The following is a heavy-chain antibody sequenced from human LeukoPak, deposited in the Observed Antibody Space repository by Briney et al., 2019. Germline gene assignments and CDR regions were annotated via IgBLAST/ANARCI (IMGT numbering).Heavy chain of an antibody. V-gene: IGHV1-46*01. J-gene: IGHJ5*02. CDR2: INPSGGST. D-gene: IGHD3-22*01. CDR3: ARCTTASSGWCNWLDP. Sequence: ASVKVSCKASGYTFTSYYMHWVRQAPGQGLEWMGIINPSGGSTSYAQKFQGRVTMTRDTSTSTAYMELSSLRSEDTAVYYCARCTTASSGWCNWLDPWGQGTLVTVSS. CDR1: GYTFTSYY.